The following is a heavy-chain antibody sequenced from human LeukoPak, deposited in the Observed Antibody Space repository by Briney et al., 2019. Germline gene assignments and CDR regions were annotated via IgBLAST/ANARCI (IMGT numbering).Heavy chain of an antibody. J-gene: IGHJ4*02. CDR1: GFTFSSYG. CDR2: IRYDGSNK. Sequence: GGSLRLSCAASGFTFSSYGMHWFRQAPGKGLEWVAFIRYDGSNKYYADSVKGRFTISRDNSKNTLYLQMNSLRAEDTAVYYCAKAWDYYDSSGSTDYWGQGTLVTVSS. CDR3: AKAWDYYDSSGSTDY. V-gene: IGHV3-30*02. D-gene: IGHD3-22*01.